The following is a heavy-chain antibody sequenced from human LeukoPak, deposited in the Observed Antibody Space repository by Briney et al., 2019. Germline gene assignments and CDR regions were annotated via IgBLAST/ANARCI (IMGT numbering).Heavy chain of an antibody. CDR2: ISSSGSTI. Sequence: GGSLRLSCAASEFTFSSYSMNWVRQAPGKGLEWVSYISSSGSTIYYADSVKGRFTISRDNAKNSLYLQMNSLRAEDTAVYYCASISIAASLDYWGQGTLVTVSS. CDR1: EFTFSSYS. D-gene: IGHD6-6*01. J-gene: IGHJ4*02. V-gene: IGHV3-48*04. CDR3: ASISIAASLDY.